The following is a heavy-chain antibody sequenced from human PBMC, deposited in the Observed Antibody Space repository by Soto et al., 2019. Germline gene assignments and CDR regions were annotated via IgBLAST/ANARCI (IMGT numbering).Heavy chain of an antibody. CDR1: GYTFTSYG. CDR3: ARDAAGWYFWSGYYTSYSDY. D-gene: IGHD3-3*01. J-gene: IGHJ4*02. CDR2: ISAYNGNT. Sequence: ASVKVSCKASGYTFTSYGISWVRQAPGQGLEWMGWISAYNGNTNYAQKLQGRVTMTTDTSTSTAYMELRSLRSDDTAVYYCARDAAGWYFWSGYYTSYSDYWGQGTLVTVSS. V-gene: IGHV1-18*01.